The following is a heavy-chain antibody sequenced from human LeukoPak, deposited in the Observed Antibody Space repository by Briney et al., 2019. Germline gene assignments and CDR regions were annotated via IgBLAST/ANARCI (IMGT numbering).Heavy chain of an antibody. Sequence: SETLSLTCTVSGGSISSYYWSWIRQPAGKGLEWIGRIYTSGSTNYNPSLKSRVTMPVDTSKNQFSLNLNSVTPEDTAVYYCARDSSSWYGIHWFDPWGQGTLVTVSS. CDR1: GGSISSYY. CDR3: ARDSSSWYGIHWFDP. J-gene: IGHJ5*02. V-gene: IGHV4-4*07. CDR2: IYTSGST. D-gene: IGHD6-13*01.